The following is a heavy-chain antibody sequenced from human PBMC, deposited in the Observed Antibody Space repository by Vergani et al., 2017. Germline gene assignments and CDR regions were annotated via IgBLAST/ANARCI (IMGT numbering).Heavy chain of an antibody. CDR3: ARDSVSSSFSRGFDY. Sequence: QVQLQESGPGLVKPSETLSLTCTVSGYSISSGYYWSWIRQPAGKGLEWIGRIYTSGSTNYNPSLKSRVTISVDTSKNQFSLKLSSVTAADTAVYYCARDSVSSSFSRGFDYWGQGTLVTVSS. CDR2: IYTSGST. J-gene: IGHJ4*02. V-gene: IGHV4-61*02. D-gene: IGHD6-13*01. CDR1: GYSISSGYY.